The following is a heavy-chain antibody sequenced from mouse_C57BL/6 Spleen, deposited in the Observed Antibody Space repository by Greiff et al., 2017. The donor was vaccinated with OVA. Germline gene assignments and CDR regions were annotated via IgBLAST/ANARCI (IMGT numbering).Heavy chain of an antibody. J-gene: IGHJ4*01. CDR2: IWSGGST. V-gene: IGHV2-2*01. CDR1: GFSLTSYG. Sequence: QVQLQQSGPGLVQPSQSLSITCTVSGFSLTSYGVHWVRQSPGKGLEWLGVIWSGGSTDYNAAFISRLSISKDNSKSQVFFKMNSLQADDTAIYYCARKGDYGVSDYAMDYWGQGTSVTVSS. CDR3: ARKGDYGVSDYAMDY. D-gene: IGHD1-1*01.